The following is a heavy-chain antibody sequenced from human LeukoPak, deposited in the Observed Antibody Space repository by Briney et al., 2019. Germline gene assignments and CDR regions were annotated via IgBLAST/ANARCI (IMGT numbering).Heavy chain of an antibody. CDR2: IYYSGST. V-gene: IGHV4-59*08. CDR3: ARLKSILAPCDI. Sequence: SETLSLTCTVSGGSIGSYYWSWIRQPPGKGLEWIGYIYYSGSTNYHPSLKSRDTISVDTSKNQFSLKMRSGSAADRAVYYWARLKSILAPCDIWGQGTMVSVSS. CDR1: GGSIGSYY. D-gene: IGHD5-12*01. J-gene: IGHJ3*02.